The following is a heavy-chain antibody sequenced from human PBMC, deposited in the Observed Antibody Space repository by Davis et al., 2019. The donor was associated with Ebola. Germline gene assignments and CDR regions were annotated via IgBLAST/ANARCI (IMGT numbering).Heavy chain of an antibody. V-gene: IGHV1-69*08. J-gene: IGHJ6*02. CDR1: GGTFSIYS. CDR3: ARGTTANTDYALALDD. D-gene: IGHD1-14*01. CDR2: IIPFLGTP. Sequence: SVKVSCKAAGGTFSIYSFNWVRQAPGQGLEWVGGIIPFLGTPNYADKFRGRVTITADKSTRSAYMELSRLRSDDTAVYYCARGTTANTDYALALDDWGQGTTVTVSS.